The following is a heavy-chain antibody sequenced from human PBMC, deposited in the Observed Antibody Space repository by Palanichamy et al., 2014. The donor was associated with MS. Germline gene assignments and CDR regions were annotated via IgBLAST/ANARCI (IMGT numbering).Heavy chain of an antibody. CDR2: TYYSGST. Sequence: QVQLQESGPGLVKPSQTLSLTCTVSGVSISSGAYYWSWIRQFPGKGLEWIGYTYYSGSTYYNASLKSRVTISVETPKNQFSLKLSSVTAADTAVYYCARGYDSSGYGGYLNYWGQGTLVTVSS. J-gene: IGHJ4*02. CDR3: ARGYDSSGYGGYLNY. CDR1: GVSISSGAYY. D-gene: IGHD3-22*01. V-gene: IGHV4-31*03.